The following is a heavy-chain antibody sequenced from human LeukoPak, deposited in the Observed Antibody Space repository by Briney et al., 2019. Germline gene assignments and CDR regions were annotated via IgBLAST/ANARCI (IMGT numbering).Heavy chain of an antibody. Sequence: GGSLRLSCAASGFTVSSNYMTWVRQAPGKGLEWVSVIYKSAITYYADTVKGRFTISRDNSKNTLYLQMNSLRAEDTAVYYCAKDLFGSGYYLNYWGQGTLVTVSS. CDR1: GFTVSSNY. V-gene: IGHV3-53*05. J-gene: IGHJ4*02. CDR3: AKDLFGSGYYLNY. D-gene: IGHD3-22*01. CDR2: IYKSAIT.